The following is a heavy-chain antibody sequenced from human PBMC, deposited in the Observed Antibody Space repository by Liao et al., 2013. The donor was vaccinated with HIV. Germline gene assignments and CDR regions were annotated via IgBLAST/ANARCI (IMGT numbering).Heavy chain of an antibody. CDR1: GGSFSGYY. CDR3: AMRAGCSNTSCWGNYFDY. J-gene: IGHJ4*02. CDR2: VNHSGST. Sequence: QVQLQQWGAGLLKPSETLSLTCAVYGGSFSGYYWSWIRQPPREGAWSGLGKVNHSGSTNYNPSLKSRVTISVDTSKNQFSLKLSSVTAADTAVYYCAMRAGCSNTSCWGNYFDYWGQGTLVTVSS. D-gene: IGHD2-2*01. V-gene: IGHV4-34*01.